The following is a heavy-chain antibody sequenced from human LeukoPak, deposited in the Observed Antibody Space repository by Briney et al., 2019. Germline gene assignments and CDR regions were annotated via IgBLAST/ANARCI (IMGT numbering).Heavy chain of an antibody. CDR3: ARSDIVVVPAATPDNWFDP. CDR1: GYTFTSYA. D-gene: IGHD2-2*01. J-gene: IGHJ5*02. Sequence: GASVKVSCKASGYTFTSYAMHWVRQAPGQRLEWMGWINAGNGNTKYSQKFQGRVTITRDTSASTAYMELSSLRCEDTAVYYCARSDIVVVPAATPDNWFDPWGQGTLVTVSS. CDR2: INAGNGNT. V-gene: IGHV1-3*01.